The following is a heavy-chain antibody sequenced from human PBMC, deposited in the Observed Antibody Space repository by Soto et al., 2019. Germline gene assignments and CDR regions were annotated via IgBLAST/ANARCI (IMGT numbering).Heavy chain of an antibody. Sequence: ASVKVSCKSSVYTFTTYDSHCVRPVLGQGLEWMGWMNPYNGNTGSTQKFQGRVTMTRNTSISTVYMELTSLRSEDTAVYYCARRKERSGPHYFDYWGQGSLVTVSS. CDR2: MNPYNGNT. J-gene: IGHJ4*02. CDR1: VYTFTTYD. CDR3: ARRKERSGPHYFDY. D-gene: IGHD6-25*01. V-gene: IGHV1-8*01.